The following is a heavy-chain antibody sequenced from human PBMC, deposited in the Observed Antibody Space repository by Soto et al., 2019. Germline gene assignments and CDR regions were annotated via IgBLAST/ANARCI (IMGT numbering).Heavy chain of an antibody. CDR3: ARPHCYDPRCSFDY. J-gene: IGHJ4*02. CDR1: GGSISSSSYY. Sequence: SETLSLTCTVSGGSISSSSYYWGWIRQPPGKGLEWIGSIYYSGSTYYNPSLKSRVTISVDTSKNQFSLKLSSVTAADTAVYYCARPHCYDPRCSFDYWGQGTLVTVSS. CDR2: IYYSGST. D-gene: IGHD2-21*01. V-gene: IGHV4-39*01.